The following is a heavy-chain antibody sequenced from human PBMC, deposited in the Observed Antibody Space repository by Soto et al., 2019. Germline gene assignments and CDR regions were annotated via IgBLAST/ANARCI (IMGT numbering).Heavy chain of an antibody. J-gene: IGHJ6*02. D-gene: IGHD3-16*01. CDR2: IYYSGST. Sequence: SETLSLTCTVSGGSIRSYSWNWIRQPPGRGLEWIGDIYYSGSTNYSPSLKSRVTMSVDTSKNQFSLKLSSVTAADSAVYYCARLTGEYYGSDVWGQGNTVTVSS. CDR1: GGSIRSYS. V-gene: IGHV4-59*01. CDR3: ARLTGEYYGSDV.